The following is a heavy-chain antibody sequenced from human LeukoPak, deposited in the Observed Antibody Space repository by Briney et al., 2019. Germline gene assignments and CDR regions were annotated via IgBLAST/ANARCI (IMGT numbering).Heavy chain of an antibody. CDR1: GGSISSSS. V-gene: IGHV4-59*01. D-gene: IGHD6-19*01. CDR3: ARGSGWYNP. Sequence: SETLSLTCTVSGGSISSSSWSWIRQPPGKGLEWIGYIYYSASSNYNPSLKSRVTISVVTSKNQFSLKLSSVTAADTAVYFCARGSGWYNPWGQGTLVTVSS. J-gene: IGHJ5*02. CDR2: IYYSASS.